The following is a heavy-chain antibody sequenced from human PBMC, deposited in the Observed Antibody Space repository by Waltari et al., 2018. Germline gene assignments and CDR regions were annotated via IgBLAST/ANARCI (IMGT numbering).Heavy chain of an antibody. CDR1: GFSFDEYS. V-gene: IGHV3-21*06. CDR2: LNNGGDYK. Sequence: VRLVESGGGRVEPGESLRLSCVGSGFSFDEYSMNWVRQAPGKGLEWVSSLNNGGDYKGYADSVEVRFTISRDNDKNTLYLQRNDLRVDDTAIYYCARGKAFDPWGQGTRVNVSS. J-gene: IGHJ5*02. CDR3: ARGKAFDP.